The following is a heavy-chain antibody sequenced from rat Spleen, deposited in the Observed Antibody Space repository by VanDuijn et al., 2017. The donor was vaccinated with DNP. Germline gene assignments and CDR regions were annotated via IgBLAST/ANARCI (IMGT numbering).Heavy chain of an antibody. CDR3: SRHILPLRVWDY. V-gene: IGHV5-22*01. D-gene: IGHD1-4*01. Sequence: EVQLVESGGGLVQPGRSLKLSCVASGFTFSDYYMAWVRQAPTKGLEWVAYISYDGGNTYYGDSVKGRITISRDNAKRTLYLQMNSLRSEDMATYYCSRHILPLRVWDYWGQGVTVTVSS. J-gene: IGHJ2*01. CDR1: GFTFSDYY. CDR2: ISYDGGNT.